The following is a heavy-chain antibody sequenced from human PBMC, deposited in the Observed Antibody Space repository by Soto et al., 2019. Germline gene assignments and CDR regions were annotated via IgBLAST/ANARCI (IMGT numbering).Heavy chain of an antibody. CDR2: IYYSGST. Sequence: QGQLQESGPGLVKPSQTLSLTCTVSGGSISSGGYYWSWIRQHPGKGLEWIGYIYYSGSTYYNPSLKSRVTISVDTSKNQFSLKLSSVTAADTAVYYCARGSVDTAMVNFDYWGQGTLVTVSS. D-gene: IGHD5-18*01. CDR3: ARGSVDTAMVNFDY. V-gene: IGHV4-31*03. J-gene: IGHJ4*02. CDR1: GGSISSGGYY.